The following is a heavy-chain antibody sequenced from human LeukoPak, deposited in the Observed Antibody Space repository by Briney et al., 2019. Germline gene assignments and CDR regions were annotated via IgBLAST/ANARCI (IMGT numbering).Heavy chain of an antibody. Sequence: ASVKVSCKASGYIFTNYGIHWVRQAPGQRLECMGRINAGNGNIKYSQNFQGRVTFTGDTSASTVYMEFNSLRSEDTAVYYCARDGGGRYGTTLLDYWGQGTLVTVSS. CDR3: ARDGGGRYGTTLLDY. CDR1: GYIFTNYG. D-gene: IGHD1/OR15-1a*01. J-gene: IGHJ4*02. CDR2: INAGNGNI. V-gene: IGHV1-3*01.